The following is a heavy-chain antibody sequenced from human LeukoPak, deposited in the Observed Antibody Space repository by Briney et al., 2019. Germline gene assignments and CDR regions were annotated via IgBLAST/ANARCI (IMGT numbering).Heavy chain of an antibody. V-gene: IGHV4-39*01. CDR2: IYYSGST. Sequence: SSETLSLTCTVSGGSISSSSYYWGWIRQPPGKGLEWIGSIYYSGSTYYNPSLKSRVTISVDTSKNQFSLKLSSVTAADTAVYYCASSGSSGPFDYWGQGTLVTVSS. CDR1: GGSISSSSYY. D-gene: IGHD1-26*01. J-gene: IGHJ4*02. CDR3: ASSGSSGPFDY.